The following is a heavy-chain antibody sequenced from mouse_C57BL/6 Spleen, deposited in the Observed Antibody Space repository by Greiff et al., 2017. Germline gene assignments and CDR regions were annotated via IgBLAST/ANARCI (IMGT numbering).Heavy chain of an antibody. J-gene: IGHJ4*01. CDR3: VVDYAMDY. CDR2: ISDGGSYT. V-gene: IGHV5-4*03. Sequence: DVMLVESGGGLVKPGGSLKLSCAASGFTFSSYAMSWVRQTPEKRLEWVATISDGGSYTYYPDNVKGRFTISRDNAKNNLYLQMSHLKSEDTAMYYCVVDYAMDYWGQGTSVTVSS. CDR1: GFTFSSYA.